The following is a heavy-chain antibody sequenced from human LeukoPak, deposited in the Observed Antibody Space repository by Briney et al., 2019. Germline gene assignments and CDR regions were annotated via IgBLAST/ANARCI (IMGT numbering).Heavy chain of an antibody. V-gene: IGHV3-7*04. Sequence: GGSLSLSCAASGFTFSNHWMSWVRQAPGKGLEWVANIKQDGSEKYYVDSMKGRLTISRDNTKNSLYLQMSSLRAEDTAVYYCAGGYGSESYYNVNYFDYWGQGTLVTVSS. D-gene: IGHD3-10*01. J-gene: IGHJ4*02. CDR2: IKQDGSEK. CDR1: GFTFSNHW. CDR3: AGGYGSESYYNVNYFDY.